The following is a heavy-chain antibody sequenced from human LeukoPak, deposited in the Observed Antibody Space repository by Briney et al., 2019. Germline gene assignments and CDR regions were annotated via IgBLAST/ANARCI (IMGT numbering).Heavy chain of an antibody. CDR2: ITATGGIS. D-gene: IGHD4-23*01. CDR1: TFAFSAYA. J-gene: IGHJ3*01. Sequence: QAGGSLRLSCAASTFAFSAYAMTWVRQAPGKGLEWVSSITATGGISYADSVKGRFTISRDNSKSTLYLQMNSLRAEDTAVYYCTKDPNGDYVGAFDFWGQGTMVTVSS. V-gene: IGHV3-23*01. CDR3: TKDPNGDYVGAFDF.